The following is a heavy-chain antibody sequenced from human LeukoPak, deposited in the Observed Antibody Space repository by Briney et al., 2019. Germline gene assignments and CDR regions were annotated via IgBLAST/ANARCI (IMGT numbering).Heavy chain of an antibody. CDR3: AREREGLAYFDY. CDR1: GYTFTGKF. CDR2: IDPNSGGT. V-gene: IGHV1-2*02. Sequence: ASAKVSCKASGYTFTGKFMHWVRQAPGQGLEWMGWIDPNSGGTDYAQKFRGRVTMTRDTSTSTAYMDLSGLILDDTAVYYCAREREGLAYFDYWGQGTLVTVSS. D-gene: IGHD3/OR15-3a*01. J-gene: IGHJ4*02.